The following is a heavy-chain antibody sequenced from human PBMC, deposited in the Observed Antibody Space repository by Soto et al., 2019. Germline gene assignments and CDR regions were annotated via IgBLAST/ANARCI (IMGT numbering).Heavy chain of an antibody. V-gene: IGHV5-51*01. CDR2: IYPVDSDT. CDR1: GYSFTSYW. J-gene: IGHJ5*02. CDR3: GRCNSRPVYVVEKNWFDP. Sequence: GESLKISCKCAGYSFTSYWIGWVRQMPGKGLEWGGIIYPVDSDTSYSPSFQGQVTISADKSITTDYLQWSSLKAADTAMYCCGRCNSRPVYVVEKNWFDPWGQGTLVTVSS. D-gene: IGHD2-15*01.